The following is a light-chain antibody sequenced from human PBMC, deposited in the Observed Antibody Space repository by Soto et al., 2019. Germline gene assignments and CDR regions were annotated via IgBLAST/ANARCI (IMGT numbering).Light chain of an antibody. CDR1: QSVSSSY. CDR3: QQYGSSSWT. Sequence: EIVLTQSPGTLSIYPGERATLSCRASQSVSSSYLAWYQQKPGQAPRLLIYGASSRATGIPDRFSGSGSGTDFTLTISRLEPEDFAVYYCQQYGSSSWTFGQGTKV. J-gene: IGKJ1*01. CDR2: GAS. V-gene: IGKV3-20*01.